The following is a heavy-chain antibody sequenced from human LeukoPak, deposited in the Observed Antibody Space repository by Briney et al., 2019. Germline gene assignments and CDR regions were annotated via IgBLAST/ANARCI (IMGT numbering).Heavy chain of an antibody. Sequence: GGSLRLSCAASGFTFSSYGMHWGRQAPGKGLEWVAVISYDGSNKYYADSVKGRFTISRDNSKNTLYLQMNSLRAEDTAVYYCAKEQTTYYYDSSGYSFDYWGQGTLVTVSS. CDR2: ISYDGSNK. J-gene: IGHJ4*02. CDR1: GFTFSSYG. CDR3: AKEQTTYYYDSSGYSFDY. V-gene: IGHV3-30*18. D-gene: IGHD3-22*01.